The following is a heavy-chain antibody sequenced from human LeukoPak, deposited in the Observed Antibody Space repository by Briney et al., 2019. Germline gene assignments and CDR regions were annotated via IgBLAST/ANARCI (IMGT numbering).Heavy chain of an antibody. CDR3: AREGVNDFWSGYRVAFDI. CDR2: ISAYNGNT. J-gene: IGHJ3*02. Sequence: ASVKVSCKASGYTFTSYGISWVRQAPGQGLEWMGWISAYNGNTNYAQKLQGRVTMTTDTSTSTAYMELRSLRSDDTAVYYCAREGVNDFWSGYRVAFDIRGQGTMVTVSS. CDR1: GYTFTSYG. D-gene: IGHD3-3*01. V-gene: IGHV1-18*01.